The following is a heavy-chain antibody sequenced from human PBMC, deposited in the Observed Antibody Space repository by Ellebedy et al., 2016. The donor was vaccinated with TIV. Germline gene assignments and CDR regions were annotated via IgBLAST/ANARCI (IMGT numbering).Heavy chain of an antibody. D-gene: IGHD3-22*01. V-gene: IGHV3-23*01. J-gene: IGHJ4*02. CDR2: ITGSGDSS. Sequence: GGSLRLXXAASGFTFRSFAMNRVRQTPGKGLEWVAVITGSGDSSFYADAVKGRFTISRDISKNTLYLQMNSLRAEDTGIYYCAKYDSSGYHYARRMDYWGQGSLVTVSS. CDR1: GFTFRSFA. CDR3: AKYDSSGYHYARRMDY.